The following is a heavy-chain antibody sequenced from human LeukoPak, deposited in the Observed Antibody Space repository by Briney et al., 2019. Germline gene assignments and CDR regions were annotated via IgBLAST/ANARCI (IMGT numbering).Heavy chain of an antibody. CDR2: INPNSGGT. CDR3: AKGKIVVVPAAMDWFDP. J-gene: IGHJ5*02. V-gene: IGHV1-2*02. CDR1: GYTFTGYY. Sequence: GASVKVSCKASGYTFTGYYMHWVRQAPGQGLEWMGWINPNSGGTNYAQKFQGRVTMTRDTSISTAYMELSRLRSDDTAVYYCAKGKIVVVPAAMDWFDPWGQGTLVTVSS. D-gene: IGHD2-2*01.